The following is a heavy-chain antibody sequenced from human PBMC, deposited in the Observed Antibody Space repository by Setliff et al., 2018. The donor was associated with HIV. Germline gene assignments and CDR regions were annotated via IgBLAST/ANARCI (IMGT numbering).Heavy chain of an antibody. CDR1: GYTFTGYY. D-gene: IGHD2-15*01. J-gene: IGHJ6*02. Sequence: GASVKVSCKASGYTFTGYYMHWVRQAPGQGLEWMGWINSNSGGTNYAQKFQGRVTMTRDTSISTAYMELSRLRSDDTAVYYCARDLDIVVVVAATEYGMDVWGQGTTVTVSS. CDR2: INSNSGGT. CDR3: ARDLDIVVVVAATEYGMDV. V-gene: IGHV1-2*02.